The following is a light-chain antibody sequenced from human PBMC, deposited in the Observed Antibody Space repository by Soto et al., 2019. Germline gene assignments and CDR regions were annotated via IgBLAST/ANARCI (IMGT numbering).Light chain of an antibody. J-gene: IGLJ1*01. V-gene: IGLV2-14*01. CDR2: DVS. CDR1: SSDVGGYNY. CDR3: SSYTSSSPLV. Sequence: QSALTQPASVSGSPGQSITISCTGTSSDVGGYNYVSWYQQHPGKAPILMIYDVSNRPSGVSNRFSGSKSGNTASLTISGLQAEDEADYYCSSYTSSSPLVFGTGTKLTV.